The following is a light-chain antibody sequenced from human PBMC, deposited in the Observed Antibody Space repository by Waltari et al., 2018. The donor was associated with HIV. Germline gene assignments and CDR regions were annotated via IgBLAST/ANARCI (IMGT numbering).Light chain of an antibody. CDR1: SPNIGTNP. CDR2: SNN. J-gene: IGLJ1*01. V-gene: IGLV1-44*01. CDR3: AAWDDSLNGNV. Sequence: QSVVPQPPSATGTPGQRVTISRSGSSPNIGTNPVHWYQQLPGPAPKPLIYSNNQRPSGVPDRFSGSKSGTSASLAISGLQSEDEADYYCAAWDDSLNGNVFGTGTKVTVL.